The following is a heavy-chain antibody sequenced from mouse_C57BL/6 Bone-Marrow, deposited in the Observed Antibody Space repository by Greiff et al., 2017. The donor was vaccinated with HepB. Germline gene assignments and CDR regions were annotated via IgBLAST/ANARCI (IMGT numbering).Heavy chain of an antibody. J-gene: IGHJ2*01. CDR2: IHPNSGST. CDR1: GYTFTSYW. Sequence: QVQLQQPGAELVKPGASVKLSCKASGYTFTSYWMHWVKQRPGQGLEWIGMIHPNSGSTNYNEKFKSKATLTVDKSSSTAYMQLSSLTSEDSAVYYCTRRGIYDYALYYWGQGPTLTVSS. CDR3: TRRGIYDYALYY. D-gene: IGHD2-4*01. V-gene: IGHV1-64*01.